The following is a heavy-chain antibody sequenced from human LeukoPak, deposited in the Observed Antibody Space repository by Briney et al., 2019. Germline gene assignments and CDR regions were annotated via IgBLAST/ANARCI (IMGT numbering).Heavy chain of an antibody. V-gene: IGHV4-39*07. CDR1: GASISSYSYY. CDR3: ATSRVRRFDY. CDR2: IHYTGGT. D-gene: IGHD1-1*01. J-gene: IGHJ4*02. Sequence: PSETLSLTCTVSGASISSYSYYWGWIRQPPGKGLEWIASIHYTGGTYHNPSLRSRVTISVDTSKNQISLKLTSVTAADTAVYYCATSRVRRFDYWGQGTLVTVSS.